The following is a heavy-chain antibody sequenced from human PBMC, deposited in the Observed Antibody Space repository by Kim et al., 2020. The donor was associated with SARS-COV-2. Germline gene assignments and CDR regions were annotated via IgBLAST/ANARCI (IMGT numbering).Heavy chain of an antibody. V-gene: IGHV3-21*04. CDR2: ISSSSSYI. CDR1: GFTFSSYS. J-gene: IGHJ4*02. Sequence: GGSLRLSCAASGFTFSSYSMNWVRQAPGKGLEWVSSISSSSSYIYYADSVKGRFTISRDNAKNSLYLQMNSLRAEDTAVYYCARAQGKAYCGGDCYSTLLDYWGQGTLVTVSS. CDR3: ARAQGKAYCGGDCYSTLLDY. D-gene: IGHD2-21*02.